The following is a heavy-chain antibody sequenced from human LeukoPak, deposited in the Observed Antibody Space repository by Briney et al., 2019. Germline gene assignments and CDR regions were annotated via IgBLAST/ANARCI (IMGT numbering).Heavy chain of an antibody. CDR2: INSDGSST. Sequence: GGSLRLSCAASGFTFSSYWMHWVRQAPGKGLVWVSRINSDGSSTSYADSVKGRFTISRDNAKSTLYLQMNSLRAEDTAVYYCARGVVVASLYMDVWGKGTTDTVSS. J-gene: IGHJ6*03. V-gene: IGHV3-74*01. D-gene: IGHD2-15*01. CDR1: GFTFSSYW. CDR3: ARGVVVASLYMDV.